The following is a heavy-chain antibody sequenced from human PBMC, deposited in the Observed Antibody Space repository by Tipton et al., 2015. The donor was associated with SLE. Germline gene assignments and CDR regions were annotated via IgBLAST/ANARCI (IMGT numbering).Heavy chain of an antibody. Sequence: SLRLSCAASGFTFSSYAMSWVRQAPGKGLEWVSTIVAIGGSTYYADSVKGRFTISRDNSKNTLYLQMNSLRAEDTAVYYCAKGRGGDRFDYWGQGTLVTVSS. V-gene: IGHV3-23*01. J-gene: IGHJ4*02. D-gene: IGHD2-21*02. CDR2: IVAIGGST. CDR1: GFTFSSYA. CDR3: AKGRGGDRFDY.